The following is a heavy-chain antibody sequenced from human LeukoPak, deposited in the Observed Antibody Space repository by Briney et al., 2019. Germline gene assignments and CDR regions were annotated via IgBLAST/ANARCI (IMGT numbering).Heavy chain of an antibody. J-gene: IGHJ5*02. D-gene: IGHD3-3*01. CDR1: GGSISDFY. CDR2: IYHSGST. CDR3: ARQSPNYDFCGNYYTLDL. Sequence: SQTLSLTCSVSGGSISDFYWNWIRQTPGKGLEWIGYIYHSGSTNYNPSLKSRDTISVDTSEKQFSLKQGSLTAPDTAVYYCARQSPNYDFCGNYYTLDLWGRGTLVTVSS. V-gene: IGHV4-59*08.